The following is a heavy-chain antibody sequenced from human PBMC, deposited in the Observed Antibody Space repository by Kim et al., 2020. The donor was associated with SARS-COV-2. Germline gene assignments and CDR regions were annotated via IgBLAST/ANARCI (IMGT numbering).Heavy chain of an antibody. D-gene: IGHD6-19*01. J-gene: IGHJ4*01. CDR1: GFTFSSSW. Sequence: GGSLRLSCAASGFTFSSSWMSWVRQAPGKGLEWVANIKQDGSEKNYVDSVKGRFTISRDNAKSSLYLQMNSLRAEDTAAYYCASPRPGYSSGWPIDYWG. CDR3: ASPRPGYSSGWPIDY. V-gene: IGHV3-7*01. CDR2: IKQDGSEK.